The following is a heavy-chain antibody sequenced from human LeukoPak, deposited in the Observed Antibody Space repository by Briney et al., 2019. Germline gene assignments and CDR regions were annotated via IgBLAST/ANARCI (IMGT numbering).Heavy chain of an antibody. CDR3: ARHYSSAWFGY. D-gene: IGHD6-25*01. J-gene: IGHJ4*02. V-gene: IGHV5-51*01. Sequence: GESLKISCKGSGYDFTIYWIAWVRQMPGKGLEWMGNINPVNSDTTYSPSFQGQVTISVDKSISTAYLQLSSLKAPDTAMYYCARHYSSAWFGYWGQGSPVTVSS. CDR2: INPVNSDT. CDR1: GYDFTIYW.